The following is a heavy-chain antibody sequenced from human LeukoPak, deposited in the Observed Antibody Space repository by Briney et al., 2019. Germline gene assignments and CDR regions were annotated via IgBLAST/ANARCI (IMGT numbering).Heavy chain of an antibody. CDR1: GFTFSSYA. CDR2: ISYDGSNK. J-gene: IGHJ6*03. Sequence: GGSLRLSCAASGFTFSSYAMHWVRQAPGKGLEWVAVISYDGSNKYYADSVKGRFTISRDNAKNSLYLQMNSLRAEDTAVYYCARDRIEQQRTLGRSSNYYYYYYMDVWGKGTTVTVSS. CDR3: ARDRIEQQRTLGRSSNYYYYYYMDV. V-gene: IGHV3-30*04. D-gene: IGHD6-13*01.